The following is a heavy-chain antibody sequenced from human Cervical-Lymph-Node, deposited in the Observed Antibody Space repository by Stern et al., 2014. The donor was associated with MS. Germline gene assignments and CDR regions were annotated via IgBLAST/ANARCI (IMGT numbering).Heavy chain of an antibody. CDR2: ISWNSAII. J-gene: IGHJ4*02. D-gene: IGHD4-17*01. Sequence: EEQLVESGGGLVQPGRSLRLSCAASGFIFDDYAMHWVRQAPGKGLEWVSTISWNSAIIGYADSVKGRFTISRDNAKNSLYLQMDSLRAEDTAFYYCTKGGESTSDSWGQGTLVTVSS. CDR3: TKGGESTSDS. V-gene: IGHV3-9*01. CDR1: GFIFDDYA.